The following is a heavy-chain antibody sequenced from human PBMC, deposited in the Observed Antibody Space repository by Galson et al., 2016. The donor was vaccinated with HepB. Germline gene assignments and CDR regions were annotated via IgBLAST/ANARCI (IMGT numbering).Heavy chain of an antibody. D-gene: IGHD5-12*01. J-gene: IGHJ4*02. CDR1: GYTFTSYY. V-gene: IGHV1-46*01. CDR2: IDPGGGST. Sequence: VKVSCKASGYTFTSYYIQWVRQAPGQGLEWMGIIDPGGGSTSYAQKFQGRVTVTRDTSTSTVYMELRSLRSEDTAGYYCAMVLVRGGHGGGYWGQGTLVTVSS. CDR3: AMVLVRGGHGGGY.